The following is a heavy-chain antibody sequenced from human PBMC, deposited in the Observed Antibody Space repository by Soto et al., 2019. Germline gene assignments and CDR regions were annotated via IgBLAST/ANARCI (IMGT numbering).Heavy chain of an antibody. CDR1: GFTFSSYW. CDR2: IKQDGSEK. J-gene: IGHJ4*02. Sequence: GGSLRLSCAASGFTFSSYWMSWVRQAPGKGLEWVANIKQDGSEKYYVDSVKGRFTISRDNAKNSLYLQMNSLRAEDTAVYYCAREGERIAAQKWRKLEFYDDYWGQGTLVTVSS. V-gene: IGHV3-7*05. CDR3: AREGERIAAQKWRKLEFYDDY. D-gene: IGHD6-13*01.